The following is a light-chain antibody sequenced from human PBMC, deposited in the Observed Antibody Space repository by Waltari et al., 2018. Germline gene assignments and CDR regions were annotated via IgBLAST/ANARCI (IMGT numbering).Light chain of an antibody. CDR3: MQGKQWPFT. J-gene: IGKJ3*01. Sequence: DVVMTQSPLSLPVTLGQPASISCRSTQSLVNSAGNTYLNWFQQRPGRSPRRLIYSVSNRDSGVPDRFSGSGSGTDFTLKISRVEAEDVGVYYCMQGKQWPFTFGPGTKVEIK. CDR2: SVS. CDR1: QSLVNSAGNTY. V-gene: IGKV2-30*01.